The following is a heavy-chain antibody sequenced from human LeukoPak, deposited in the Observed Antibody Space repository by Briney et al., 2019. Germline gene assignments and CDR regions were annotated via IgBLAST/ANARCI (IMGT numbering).Heavy chain of an antibody. CDR3: AKDWSMGSSGWYYFAY. V-gene: IGHV3-30*18. CDR1: GFTFSSYG. Sequence: PGRSLRLSCAASGFTFSSYGMHWVRQAPGKGLEWVAVISYDGSNKYYADSVKGRFTISRDNSKNTLYLQMNSLRAEDTAVYYCAKDWSMGSSGWYYFAYWGQGTLVTVSS. CDR2: ISYDGSNK. J-gene: IGHJ4*02. D-gene: IGHD6-19*01.